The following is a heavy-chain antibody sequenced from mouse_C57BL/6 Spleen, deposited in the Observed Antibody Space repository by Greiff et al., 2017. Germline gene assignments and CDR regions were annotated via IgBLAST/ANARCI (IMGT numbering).Heavy chain of an antibody. D-gene: IGHD1-1*01. CDR3: ARDGSSEDAMDY. V-gene: IGHV1-64*01. CDR1: GYTFTSYW. CDR2: IHPNSGST. Sequence: VQLQQPGAELVKPGASVKLSCKASGYTFTSYWMHWVKQRPGQGLEWIGMIHPNSGSTNYNEKFKSKATLTVDKSSSTAYMQLSSLTSEDSAVYYCARDGSSEDAMDYWGQGTSVTVSS. J-gene: IGHJ4*01.